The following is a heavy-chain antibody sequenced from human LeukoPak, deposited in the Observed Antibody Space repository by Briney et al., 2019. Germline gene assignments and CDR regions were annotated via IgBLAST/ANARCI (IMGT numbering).Heavy chain of an antibody. D-gene: IGHD5-12*01. CDR3: ARTITKSRLVDY. J-gene: IGHJ4*02. V-gene: IGHV1-2*02. Sequence: ASVKVSCKASGSTFTGYYMHWVRQAPGQGLEWMGWINPNSGGTNYAQKFQGRVTMTRDTSISTAYMELSRLRPDDTAVYYCARTITKSRLVDYWGQGTLVTASS. CDR1: GSTFTGYY. CDR2: INPNSGGT.